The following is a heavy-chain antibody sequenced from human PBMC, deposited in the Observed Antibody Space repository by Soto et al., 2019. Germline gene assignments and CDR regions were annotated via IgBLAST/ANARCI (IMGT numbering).Heavy chain of an antibody. CDR3: ARGQRFSGWFDP. D-gene: IGHD3-3*01. J-gene: IGHJ5*02. V-gene: IGHV4-4*07. Sequence: QVHLQESGPGLVKPSETLSLTCSVSGGTISGYYCTWIRQPAGKGLEWIGRIYSSGNTKYNPSLQSRVTMSLDTSNNQFSLRLTSVTAADTAVYYCARGQRFSGWFDPWGQGTLVTVSS. CDR2: IYSSGNT. CDR1: GGTISGYY.